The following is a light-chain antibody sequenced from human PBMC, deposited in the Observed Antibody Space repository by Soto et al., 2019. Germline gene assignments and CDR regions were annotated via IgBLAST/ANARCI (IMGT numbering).Light chain of an antibody. J-gene: IGKJ5*01. CDR3: QQYNTYST. V-gene: IGKV1-5*01. CDR1: LPISNY. Sequence: DIQMTQSPSSLSASVGDRVTITCRASLPISNYLAWYQQKPGKIPNLLIYDASSLKSGVPSRFSGNGSGTEFTLTISSLQPDDFATYYCQQYNTYSTFGQGTRLEIK. CDR2: DAS.